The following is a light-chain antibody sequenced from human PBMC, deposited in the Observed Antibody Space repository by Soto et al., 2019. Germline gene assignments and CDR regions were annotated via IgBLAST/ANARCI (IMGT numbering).Light chain of an antibody. V-gene: IGKV1-5*01. J-gene: IGKJ4*01. CDR3: QQYESYPLS. Sequence: DIQMTQSPSTLSASVGDRVTITCRASQTISNWLAWYQQKAGKAPKLLIYEASNLETGVPSRFSGSGSGTEFTLTITSLQSDDFASYFCQQYESYPLSFGGGTKVDIK. CDR2: EAS. CDR1: QTISNW.